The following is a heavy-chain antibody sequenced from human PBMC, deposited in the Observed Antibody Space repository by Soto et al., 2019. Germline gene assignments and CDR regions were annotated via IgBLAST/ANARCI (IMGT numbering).Heavy chain of an antibody. CDR2: ISWNSGSI. Sequence: EVQLVESGGGLVQPGRSLRLSCAASGFTFDDYAMHWVRQAPGKGLEWVSGISWNSGSIGYADSVKGRFTISRDNAKNSLYLQMNSLRAEDTALYYCAKDIDAYCGGDCYSGGFDYWGQGTLVTVSS. D-gene: IGHD2-21*01. V-gene: IGHV3-9*01. CDR3: AKDIDAYCGGDCYSGGFDY. J-gene: IGHJ4*02. CDR1: GFTFDDYA.